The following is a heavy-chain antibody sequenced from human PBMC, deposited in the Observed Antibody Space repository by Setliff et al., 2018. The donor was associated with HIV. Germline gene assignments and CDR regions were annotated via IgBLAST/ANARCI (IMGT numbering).Heavy chain of an antibody. V-gene: IGHV1-18*01. CDR3: ARLGSGWSDSYYYAMDI. CDR2: ISGDNTKR. D-gene: IGHD6-19*01. Sequence: ASVKVSCKASGYTFTTYGISWVRQAPGQGLEWMGWISGDNTKRDYAQKFQGRVTMTIDTATSRAYMELRGLRSDDTAVYFCARLGSGWSDSYYYAMDIWGQGTTVTVSS. CDR1: GYTFTTYG. J-gene: IGHJ6*02.